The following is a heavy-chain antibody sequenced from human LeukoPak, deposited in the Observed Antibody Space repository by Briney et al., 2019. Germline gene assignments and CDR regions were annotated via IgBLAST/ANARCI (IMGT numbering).Heavy chain of an antibody. Sequence: GASVKVSCKASGYTFTGYYMHWVRQAPGQGLEWMGWISPNSGGTNSAQKFQGRVTMTWDTSISTAYMELSRLRYDDTAVYYCARDRDQFEPAPESDLNSGGSCGYWGQGTLVTVSS. D-gene: IGHD2-15*01. CDR3: ARDRDQFEPAPESDLNSGGSCGY. V-gene: IGHV1-2*02. CDR2: ISPNSGGT. CDR1: GYTFTGYY. J-gene: IGHJ4*02.